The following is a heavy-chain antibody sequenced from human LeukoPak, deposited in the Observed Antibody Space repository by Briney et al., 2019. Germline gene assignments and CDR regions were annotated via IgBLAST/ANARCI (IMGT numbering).Heavy chain of an antibody. J-gene: IGHJ4*02. V-gene: IGHV1-8*01. CDR3: ARRGGILTGYSPGNY. Sequence: ASVKVSCKAPGYTFTSYDINWVRQATGQGLEWMGWMNPNSGNTGYAQKFQGRVTMTRNTSISTAYMELSSLRSEDTAVYYCARRGGILTGYSPGNYWGQGTLVTVSS. CDR1: GYTFTSYD. CDR2: MNPNSGNT. D-gene: IGHD3-9*01.